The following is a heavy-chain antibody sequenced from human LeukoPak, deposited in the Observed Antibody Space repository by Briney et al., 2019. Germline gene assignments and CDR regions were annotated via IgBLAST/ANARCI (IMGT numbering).Heavy chain of an antibody. CDR1: GGSISSSSYY. Sequence: SETLSLTCTVSGGSISSSSYYWGWIRQPPGKGLEWIGSIYYSGSTYYNPSLKSRVTISVDTSKNQFSLKLSSVTAADTAVYYCASLTMIVVPWGQGTLVTVSS. D-gene: IGHD3-22*01. J-gene: IGHJ4*02. CDR3: ASLTMIVVP. CDR2: IYYSGST. V-gene: IGHV4-39*07.